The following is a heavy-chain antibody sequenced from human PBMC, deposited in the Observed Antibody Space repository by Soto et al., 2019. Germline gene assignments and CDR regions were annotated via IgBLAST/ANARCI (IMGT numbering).Heavy chain of an antibody. Sequence: QLQLQESGPGLVKPSETLSLTCTVSGGAISSSSYYWGWIRQPTGKGLEWIGSIYYSGSTYYNPSLKSRVTLSVDTSKNQIFLKLSSETAADTAVYYCARRIAVAGPFDYWGQGTLVTVSS. J-gene: IGHJ4*02. CDR1: GGAISSSSYY. V-gene: IGHV4-39*01. D-gene: IGHD6-19*01. CDR2: IYYSGST. CDR3: ARRIAVAGPFDY.